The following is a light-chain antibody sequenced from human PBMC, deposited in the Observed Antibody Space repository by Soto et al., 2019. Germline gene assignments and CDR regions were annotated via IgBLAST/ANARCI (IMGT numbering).Light chain of an antibody. CDR1: QNINSW. J-gene: IGKJ4*01. CDR2: KAS. CDR3: QQYESFFPLT. V-gene: IGKV1-5*03. Sequence: DIQMTQSPSTLSASVGDRVSITCRASQNINSWLAWYQQKPGKAPKLLIYKASNLESGVPSRFSGSGSGTDFTLTISSLQPDDFATYHCQQYESFFPLTFGGGT.